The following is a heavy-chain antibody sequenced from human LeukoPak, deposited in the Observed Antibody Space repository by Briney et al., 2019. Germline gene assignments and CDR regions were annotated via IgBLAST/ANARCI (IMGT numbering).Heavy chain of an antibody. D-gene: IGHD6-19*01. CDR3: ARDDAVAGLSFDY. V-gene: IGHV3-21*01. CDR2: ISSSSSYI. J-gene: IGHJ4*02. CDR1: GFTFSSYS. Sequence: PGGSLRLSCAVSGFTFSSYSMNWVRQAPGKGLEWVSSISSSSSYIYYADSVKGRFTISRDNAKNSLYLQMNSLRAEDTAVYYCARDDAVAGLSFDYWGQGTLVTVSS.